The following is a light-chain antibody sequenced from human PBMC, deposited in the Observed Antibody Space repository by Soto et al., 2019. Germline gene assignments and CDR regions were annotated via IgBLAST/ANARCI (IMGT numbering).Light chain of an antibody. CDR1: SSDVGGYKY. CDR3: ASYTSSSTSVI. Sequence: QSVLTQPASVSGSPGQSITISCTGTSSDVGGYKYVSWYQQHPDKAPKLIIFEVSNRPSGISSRYSGSKSGNTASLTISWLQAEDEADYYCASYTSSSTSVIFGRGTQLTVL. V-gene: IGLV2-14*01. J-gene: IGLJ7*01. CDR2: EVS.